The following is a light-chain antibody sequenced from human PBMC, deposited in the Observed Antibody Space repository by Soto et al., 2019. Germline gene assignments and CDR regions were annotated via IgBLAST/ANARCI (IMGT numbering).Light chain of an antibody. CDR2: EVS. J-gene: IGLJ3*02. Sequence: QSALTQPPSASWSPGQSVTISCTGTSSDVGGYNFVSWYQQHPGKAPKLMIYEVSKRPSGVPDRFSGSKSGNTASLTVSGLQAEDEADYYCSSYAGTRGWVFGGGTKLTVL. V-gene: IGLV2-8*01. CDR3: SSYAGTRGWV. CDR1: SSDVGGYNF.